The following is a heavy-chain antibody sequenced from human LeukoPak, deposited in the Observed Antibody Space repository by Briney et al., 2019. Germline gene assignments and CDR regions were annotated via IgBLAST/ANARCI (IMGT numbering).Heavy chain of an antibody. CDR3: ARGRIPSRYSSSWYGY. Sequence: SETLSLTCAVYGGSFSGYYWSGIRQPPGKGLEWIGEINHSGSTNYNPSLKSRVTISVDTSKNQFSLKLSSVTAADTAVYYCARGRIPSRYSSSWYGYWGQGTLVTVSS. CDR2: INHSGST. CDR1: GGSFSGYY. D-gene: IGHD6-13*01. J-gene: IGHJ4*02. V-gene: IGHV4-34*01.